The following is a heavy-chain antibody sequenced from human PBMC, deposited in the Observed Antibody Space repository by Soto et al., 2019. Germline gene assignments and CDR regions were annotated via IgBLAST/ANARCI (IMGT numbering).Heavy chain of an antibody. Sequence: PSETLSLTCAVSGGSISSSNWWSWVRQPPGKGLEWIGEIYHSGSTNYNPSLKSRVTISVDKSKNQFSLKLSSVTAADTAVYYCARGGYCSSTSCYIYYYYYGMDVWGQGTTVTVSS. J-gene: IGHJ6*02. CDR3: ARGGYCSSTSCYIYYYYYGMDV. CDR2: IYHSGST. CDR1: GGSISSSNW. V-gene: IGHV4-4*02. D-gene: IGHD2-2*02.